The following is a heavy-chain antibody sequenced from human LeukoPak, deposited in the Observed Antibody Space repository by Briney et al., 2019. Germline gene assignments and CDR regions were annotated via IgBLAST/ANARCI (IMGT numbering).Heavy chain of an antibody. CDR1: GYTFTSYD. Sequence: ASVKVSCKASGYTFTSYDINWVRQAPGQGLEWMGWISAYNGNTNYAQKLQGRVTMTTDTSTSTAHMELRSLRSDDTAVYYCARDGSYGSGSFDYWGQGTLVTVSS. CDR2: ISAYNGNT. J-gene: IGHJ4*02. D-gene: IGHD3-10*01. CDR3: ARDGSYGSGSFDY. V-gene: IGHV1-18*01.